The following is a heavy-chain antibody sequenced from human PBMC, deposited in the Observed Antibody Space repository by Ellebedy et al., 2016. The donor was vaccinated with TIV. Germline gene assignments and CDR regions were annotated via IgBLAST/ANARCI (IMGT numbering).Heavy chain of an antibody. CDR1: GFTFSSHW. CDR2: VDYDGSRT. D-gene: IGHD3-22*01. V-gene: IGHV3-74*01. J-gene: IGHJ4*02. Sequence: PGGSLRLSCAASGFTFSSHWMHWVRQVPGKGLEWVARVDYDGSRTSYADTVRGRFTISRDNAKNTLYLEMNSLRAEDTDLYLCARGELYESSGADYWGQGTLVTVSS. CDR3: ARGELYESSGADY.